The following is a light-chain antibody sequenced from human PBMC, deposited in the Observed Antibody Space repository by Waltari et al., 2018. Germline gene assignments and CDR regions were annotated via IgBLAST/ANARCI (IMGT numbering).Light chain of an antibody. J-gene: IGKJ2*01. CDR2: WAS. CDR1: QSVLYSSNNKNY. Sequence: DIVMTQSPDYLAESLGERATINCKSSQSVLYSSNNKNYLAWYQQKPGQPPKLLIYWASTRESGVPDRFSGSGSGTDFTLTISSLQAEDVAVYYCQQYYSTPYTFGQGTKLEIK. CDR3: QQYYSTPYT. V-gene: IGKV4-1*01.